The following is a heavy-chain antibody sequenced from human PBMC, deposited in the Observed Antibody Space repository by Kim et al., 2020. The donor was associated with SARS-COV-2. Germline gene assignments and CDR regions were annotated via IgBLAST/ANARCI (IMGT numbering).Heavy chain of an antibody. CDR1: GYSFTSYW. D-gene: IGHD2-2*02. Sequence: GESLKISCKGSGYSFTSYWIGWVRQMPGKGLEWMGIIYPGDSDTRYSPSFQGQVTISADKSISTAYLQWSSLKASDTAMYYCARHVGCSSTSCYNGYYYYMDVWGKGTTVTVSS. J-gene: IGHJ6*03. CDR2: IYPGDSDT. CDR3: ARHVGCSSTSCYNGYYYYMDV. V-gene: IGHV5-51*01.